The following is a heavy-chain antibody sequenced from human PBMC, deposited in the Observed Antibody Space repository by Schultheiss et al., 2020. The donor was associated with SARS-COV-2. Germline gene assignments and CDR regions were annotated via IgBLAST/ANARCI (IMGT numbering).Heavy chain of an antibody. CDR2: INHSGST. V-gene: IGHV4-34*01. J-gene: IGHJ4*02. CDR3: ARVGRSQCIIGPFDY. Sequence: SETLSLTCAVYGGSFSGYYWSWIRQPPGKGLEWIGEINHSGSTNYIPSLKSRVTISVDTSKNQFSLKLSSVTAADTAVYYCARVGRSQCIIGPFDYWGQGTLVTVSS. CDR1: GGSFSGYY. D-gene: IGHD2/OR15-2a*01.